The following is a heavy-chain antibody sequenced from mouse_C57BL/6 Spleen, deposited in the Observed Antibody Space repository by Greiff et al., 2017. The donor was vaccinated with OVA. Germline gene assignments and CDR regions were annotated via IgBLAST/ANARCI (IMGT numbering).Heavy chain of an antibody. D-gene: IGHD4-1*01. J-gene: IGHJ2*01. CDR2: IAPKTGGN. Sequence: VQGVEPGAELVRPGASVTLSCKASGYTFTDYEMHWVKQTPVHGLEWIGAIAPKTGGNAYNQKFKGKAILTADKSSSTAYMELRSLTSEDSAVYYCTRDRTGTYFDYWGQGTTLTVSS. CDR3: TRDRTGTYFDY. V-gene: IGHV1-15*01. CDR1: GYTFTDYE.